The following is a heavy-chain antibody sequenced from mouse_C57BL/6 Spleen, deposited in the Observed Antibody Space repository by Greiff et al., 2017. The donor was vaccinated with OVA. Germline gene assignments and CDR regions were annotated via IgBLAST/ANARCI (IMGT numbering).Heavy chain of an antibody. Sequence: EVQLVESGGGLVQPGGSLSLSCAASGFTFTDYYMSWVRQPPGKALEWLGFIRNKANGYTTEYSASVKVRFTIARDKSKSILYLQMNALRAEDSATYYGARYGSSYGMDYWGQGTSVTVSS. CDR1: GFTFTDYY. D-gene: IGHD1-1*01. CDR2: IRNKANGYTT. CDR3: ARYGSSYGMDY. V-gene: IGHV7-3*01. J-gene: IGHJ4*01.